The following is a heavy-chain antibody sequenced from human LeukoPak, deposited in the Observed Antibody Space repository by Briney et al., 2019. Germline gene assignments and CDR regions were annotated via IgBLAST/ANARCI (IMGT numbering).Heavy chain of an antibody. J-gene: IGHJ3*02. CDR1: GXTFSSYG. Sequence: QTGGSLRLSCAASGXTFSSYGVHWVRQAPGKGLEWVAVLSYDGSNKYYADSVKGRFTISGDNSKNTLYLQMNSLRAEDTAVYYCARDYYDSSGGDAFDIWGQGTMVTVSS. CDR2: LSYDGSNK. D-gene: IGHD3-22*01. CDR3: ARDYYDSSGGDAFDI. V-gene: IGHV3-30*03.